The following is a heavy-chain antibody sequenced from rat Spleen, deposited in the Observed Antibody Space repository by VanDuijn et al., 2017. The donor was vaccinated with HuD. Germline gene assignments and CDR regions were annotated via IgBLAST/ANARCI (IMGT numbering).Heavy chain of an antibody. J-gene: IGHJ2*01. Sequence: QVQLKESGPGLVKPSETLSLTCTVSGFSLTSYHVSWVRQPPGKGLEWMGVIWGDGSTAYNSALKSRLSISRDTSKSKVFLKMNSLQTEDTATYYCASMIAYGYNYLYYFDYWGQGVMVTVSS. V-gene: IGHV2-32*01. CDR1: GFSLTSYH. CDR3: ASMIAYGYNYLYYFDY. CDR2: IWGDGST. D-gene: IGHD1-9*01.